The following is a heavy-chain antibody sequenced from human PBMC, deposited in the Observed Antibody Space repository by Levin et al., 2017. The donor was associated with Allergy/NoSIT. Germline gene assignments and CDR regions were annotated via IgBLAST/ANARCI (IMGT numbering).Heavy chain of an antibody. D-gene: IGHD2-2*01. CDR3: AKDPRYCSSTSCLDPAVAVGAFDY. Sequence: GGSLRLSCAASGFTFSSYAMSWVRQAPGKGLEWVSAISGSGGSTYYADSVKGRFTISRDNSKNTLYLQMNSLRAEDTAVYYCAKDPRYCSSTSCLDPAVAVGAFDYWGQGTLVTVSS. CDR1: GFTFSSYA. CDR2: ISGSGGST. V-gene: IGHV3-23*01. J-gene: IGHJ4*02.